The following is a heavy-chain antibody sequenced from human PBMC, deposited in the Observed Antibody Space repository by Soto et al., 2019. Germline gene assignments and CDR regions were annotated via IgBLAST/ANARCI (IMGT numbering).Heavy chain of an antibody. J-gene: IGHJ4*02. CDR2: SGGSGGGT. CDR1: GFKFSSYA. D-gene: IGHD1-7*01. CDR3: AKGTANWNFGYFDY. V-gene: IGHV3-23*01. Sequence: GGSLRLSDASSGFKFSSYAMTLVRQAPGKGPGWVSVSGGSGGGTYYADSVKGRFTISRDNSKNTLYLQMNSLRAEDTAVYYCAKGTANWNFGYFDYWGQGTLVTVSS.